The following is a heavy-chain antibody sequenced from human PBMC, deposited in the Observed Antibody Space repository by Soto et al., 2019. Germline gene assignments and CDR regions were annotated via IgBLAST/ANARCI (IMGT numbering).Heavy chain of an antibody. V-gene: IGHV3-30-3*01. CDR1: GFTFSSYA. Sequence: GSLRLSCAASGFTFSSYAMHWVRQAPGKGLEWVAVISYDGSNKYYADSVKGRFTISRDNSRNTLYLQMNSLRAEDTAVYYCARVAVVITTTPPGYWGQGTLVTV. CDR2: ISYDGSNK. D-gene: IGHD3-3*01. J-gene: IGHJ4*02. CDR3: ARVAVVITTTPPGY.